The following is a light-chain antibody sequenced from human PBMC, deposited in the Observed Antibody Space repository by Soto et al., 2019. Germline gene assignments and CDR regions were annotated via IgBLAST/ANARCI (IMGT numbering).Light chain of an antibody. CDR1: QSISSW. CDR3: QQYHTYSLT. V-gene: IGKV1-5*01. Sequence: DIQMTQSPSTLSASVGDRVTITCRASQSISSWLAWYQQKPGKAPKLLIYDASSLESGVPSRFSGSGSGTEFTLTSSSLQPDDFATYYCQQYHTYSLTFGGGTKVDIK. J-gene: IGKJ4*01. CDR2: DAS.